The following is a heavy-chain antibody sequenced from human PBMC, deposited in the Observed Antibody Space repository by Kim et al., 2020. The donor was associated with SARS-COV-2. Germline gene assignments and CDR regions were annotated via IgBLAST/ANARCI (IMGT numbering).Heavy chain of an antibody. D-gene: IGHD2-15*01. V-gene: IGHV4-34*01. CDR3: ARGPVVVVVAATPPAFDP. CDR2: INHSGST. CDR1: GGSFSGYY. Sequence: SETLSLTCAVYGGSFSGYYWSWIRQPPGKGLEWIGEINHSGSTNYNPSLKSRVTISVDTSKNQFSLKLSSVTAADTAVYYCARGPVVVVVAATPPAFDPWGQGTLVTVSS. J-gene: IGHJ5*02.